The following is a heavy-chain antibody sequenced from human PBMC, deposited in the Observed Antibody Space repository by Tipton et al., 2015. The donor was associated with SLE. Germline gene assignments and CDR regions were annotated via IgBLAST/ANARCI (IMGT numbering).Heavy chain of an antibody. V-gene: IGHV4-39*01. D-gene: IGHD3-22*01. J-gene: IGHJ4*02. Sequence: TLSLTCTVSGGSISSSSCYWGWIRQPPGKGLDWIGSVYYSGSTYYNPSLKSRVTMSVDTSKNQFSLSLSSVTAADTAVYFCTRLDSSGYYHVYWGQGTLVTVSS. CDR3: TRLDSSGYYHVY. CDR2: VYYSGST. CDR1: GGSISSSSCY.